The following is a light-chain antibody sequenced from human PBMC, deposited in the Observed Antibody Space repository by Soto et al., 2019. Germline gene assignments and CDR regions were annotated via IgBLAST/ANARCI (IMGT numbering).Light chain of an antibody. V-gene: IGKV3-20*01. CDR1: QSISSNY. J-gene: IGKJ4*01. Sequence: EIVLTQSPGTLSLSPGETVTLSCRASQSISSNYVAWFQYKPGQAPRLLIYGASSRAPGIPERFSGSGSGTDFSLTINRLEPEDSAVFYCQQYGYPQLTFGGGTKVEIK. CDR2: GAS. CDR3: QQYGYPQLT.